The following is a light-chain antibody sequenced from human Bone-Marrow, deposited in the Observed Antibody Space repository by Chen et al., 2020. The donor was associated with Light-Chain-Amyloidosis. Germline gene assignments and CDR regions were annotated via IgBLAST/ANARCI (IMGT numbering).Light chain of an antibody. J-gene: IGLJ3*02. CDR1: NIGSTS. CDR2: DDS. Sequence: SYVRTQPSSVQFAPGQTATIPCGGNNIGSTSVHCYQQTPGQAPLLVVYDDSDRPSGIPARLSGSNSGNTATLTISRVEAGDEADYYCQVWDRSSDRPVFGGGTKLTVL. V-gene: IGLV3-21*02. CDR3: QVWDRSSDRPV.